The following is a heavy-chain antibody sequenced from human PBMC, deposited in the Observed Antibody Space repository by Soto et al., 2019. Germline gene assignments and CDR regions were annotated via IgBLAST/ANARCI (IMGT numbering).Heavy chain of an antibody. Sequence: EVQLVESGGGLVQPGGSLRLSCAASGFTFSSYWMTWVRPAPGKGLERVAIIKQDESEKYYLASVKGRFTISRDNANHSLFLQTNGLRAEDTAVYYCARVYYDYIWGSYPLNFWGQGTLVTVSS. J-gene: IGHJ4*02. CDR1: GFTFSSYW. D-gene: IGHD3-16*02. V-gene: IGHV3-7*01. CDR2: IKQDESEK. CDR3: ARVYYDYIWGSYPLNF.